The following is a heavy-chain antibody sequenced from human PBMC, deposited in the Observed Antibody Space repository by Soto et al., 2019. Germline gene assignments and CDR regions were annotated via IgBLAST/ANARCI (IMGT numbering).Heavy chain of an antibody. D-gene: IGHD5-18*01. CDR3: ARTHRDSYPNTHDLHS. Sequence: QVQLVQSGAEVRKPGSSVQVSCKASGGTFYTYTFSWVRQAPGQGLEWMGSITPIYPTTNYAEKFQGRLTNPQDGPTNTAYQELNSLTSDYKAVYYCARTHRDSYPNTHDLHSWGQGTLVTVSS. CDR2: ITPIYPTT. V-gene: IGHV1-69*15. J-gene: IGHJ4*02. CDR1: GGTFYTYT.